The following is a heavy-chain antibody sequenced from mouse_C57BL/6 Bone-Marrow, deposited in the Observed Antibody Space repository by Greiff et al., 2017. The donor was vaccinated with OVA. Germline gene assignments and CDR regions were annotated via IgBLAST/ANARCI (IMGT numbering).Heavy chain of an antibody. CDR2: IYPRSGNT. J-gene: IGHJ2*01. CDR1: GYTFTSYG. CDR3: ARGFITTVVAPYYFDY. D-gene: IGHD1-1*01. Sequence: VQLQESGAELARPGASVKLSCKASGYTFTSYGISWVKQRTGQGLEWIGEIYPRSGNTYYNEKFKGKATLTADKSSSTAYMELRSLTSEDSAVYFCARGFITTVVAPYYFDYWSQGTTLTVSS. V-gene: IGHV1-81*01.